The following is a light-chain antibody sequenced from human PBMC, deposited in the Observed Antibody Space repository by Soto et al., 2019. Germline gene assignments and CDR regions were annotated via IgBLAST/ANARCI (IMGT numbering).Light chain of an antibody. Sequence: EIVLTQSPGTLSLSPGERATLSCRASQSVSSNYLAWYQQKPGQAPRLLIYGASSMATGIPDRFSGSGSGTDFTLTISRLEPEDFAVYYCQQYCSSPRVTFGGGTKVEIK. J-gene: IGKJ4*01. CDR2: GAS. CDR1: QSVSSNY. V-gene: IGKV3-20*01. CDR3: QQYCSSPRVT.